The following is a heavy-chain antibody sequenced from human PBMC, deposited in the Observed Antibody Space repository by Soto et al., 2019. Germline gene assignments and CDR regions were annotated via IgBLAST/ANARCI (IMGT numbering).Heavy chain of an antibody. V-gene: IGHV1-3*01. Sequence: VASVKVSCKASGYTFTDYAMNWVRQAPGQRPEWMGWINAGNGHLKYSQNFQGRVTITRDASASTAYMELSSLTSEDTAVYFCARGRWSVRHATYYLDYCGQGTLLTFSS. CDR1: GYTFTDYA. D-gene: IGHD2-15*01. CDR3: ARGRWSVRHATYYLDY. J-gene: IGHJ4*02. CDR2: INAGNGHL.